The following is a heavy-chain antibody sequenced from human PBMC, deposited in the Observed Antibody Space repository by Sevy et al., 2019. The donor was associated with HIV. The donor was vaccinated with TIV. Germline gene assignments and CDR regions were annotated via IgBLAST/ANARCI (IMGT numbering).Heavy chain of an antibody. CDR1: GFTFSDYG. V-gene: IGHV3-33*01. CDR3: TRAVSLGIPYFKY. Sequence: GGSLRLSCVASGFTFSDYGMHWVRQAPGKGLEWVAVIWYDGTNKKYADSVKGRFTISKDNSKNTLYLQMSSLRAEDTAVYYCTRAVSLGIPYFKYWGQGALVTVSS. CDR2: IWYDGTNK. D-gene: IGHD7-27*01. J-gene: IGHJ4*02.